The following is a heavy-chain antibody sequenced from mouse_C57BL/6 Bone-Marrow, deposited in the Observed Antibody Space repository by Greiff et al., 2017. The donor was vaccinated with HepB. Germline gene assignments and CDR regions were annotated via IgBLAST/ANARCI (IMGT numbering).Heavy chain of an antibody. CDR3: ARHGDYDGAY. Sequence: EVQGVESGGDLVKPGGSLKLSCAASGFTFSSYGMSWVRQTPDKRLEWVATISSGGSYTYYPDSVKGRFTISRDNAKNTLYLQMSSLKSEDTAMYYCARHGDYDGAYWGQGTLVTVSA. V-gene: IGHV5-6*01. J-gene: IGHJ3*01. CDR2: ISSGGSYT. CDR1: GFTFSSYG. D-gene: IGHD2-4*01.